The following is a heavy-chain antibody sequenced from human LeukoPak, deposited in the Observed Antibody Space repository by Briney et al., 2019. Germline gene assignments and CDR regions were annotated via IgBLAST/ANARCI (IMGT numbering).Heavy chain of an antibody. J-gene: IGHJ4*02. V-gene: IGHV4-59*01. D-gene: IGHD6-6*01. Sequence: SETLSLTCTVSGGSINNYYWSWIRQPPGEGLEWIGHIHYTGSTNYNPSRKNRVSISVDTSKNQFSLNLSSMTAADTSIYYCARDLGTAARNYWGQGTLVTVSS. CDR3: ARDLGTAARNY. CDR2: IHYTGST. CDR1: GGSINNYY.